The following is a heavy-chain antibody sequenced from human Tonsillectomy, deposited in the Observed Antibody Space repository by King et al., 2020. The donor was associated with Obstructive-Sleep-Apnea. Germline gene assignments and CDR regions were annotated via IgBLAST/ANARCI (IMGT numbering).Heavy chain of an antibody. V-gene: IGHV4-30-4*01. J-gene: IGHJ4*02. CDR3: ARGGGYYPLDY. CDR2: IFYSGST. CDR1: GGSISSGDYY. Sequence: VQLQESGPGLVKPSQTLSLTCTVSGGSISSGDYYWSWIRQPPGKGLEWIGYIFYSGSTYYNPSLKSRVTISLATSKNQFSLKLSSVTAADTAVYYCARGGGYYPLDYWGQGTLVTVSS. D-gene: IGHD3-3*01.